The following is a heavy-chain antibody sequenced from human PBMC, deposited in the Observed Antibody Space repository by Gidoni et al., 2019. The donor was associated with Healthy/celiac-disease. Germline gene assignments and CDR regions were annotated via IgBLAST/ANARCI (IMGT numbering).Heavy chain of an antibody. CDR3: ARVFWSGYYPGAVDP. CDR1: GGSISSGSYY. V-gene: IGHV4-61*02. D-gene: IGHD3-3*01. CDR2: IYTSGST. J-gene: IGHJ5*02. Sequence: QVQLQESGPGLVKPSQTLSPTCTVSGGSISSGSYYWSWIRQPAGKGLEWIGRIYTSGSTNYNPSLKSRVTISVDTSKNQFSLKLSSVTAADTAVYYCARVFWSGYYPGAVDPWGQGTLVTVSS.